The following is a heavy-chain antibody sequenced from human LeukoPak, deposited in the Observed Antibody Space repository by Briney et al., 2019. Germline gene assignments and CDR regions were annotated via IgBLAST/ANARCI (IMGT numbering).Heavy chain of an antibody. J-gene: IGHJ4*02. V-gene: IGHV3-23*01. CDR1: DFSFITYA. Sequence: QSGGSLRLSCAASDFSFITYAMGWVRQAPGKGLEWVSTISGGGDATYYADSVKGRFTISRDNSKNTLYLQMNSLRVEDTAVYYCARDSSMLRGPLVIYYFDFWGQGTLVTVSS. CDR2: ISGGGDAT. CDR3: ARDSSMLRGPLVIYYFDF. D-gene: IGHD3-10*01.